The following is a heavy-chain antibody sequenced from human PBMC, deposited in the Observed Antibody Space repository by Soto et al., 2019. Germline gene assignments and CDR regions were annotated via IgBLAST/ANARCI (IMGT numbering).Heavy chain of an antibody. CDR2: ISAYNGNT. D-gene: IGHD3-10*01. CDR1: GYTFTSYG. Sequence: ASVKVSCKASGYTFTSYGISWVRQAPGQGLEWMGWISAYNGNTNYAQKLQGRVTMTTDTSTSTAYMELRSLRSDDTAVYYCARDRADDGSGSYFDYWGQGTLGTVSS. V-gene: IGHV1-18*01. CDR3: ARDRADDGSGSYFDY. J-gene: IGHJ4*02.